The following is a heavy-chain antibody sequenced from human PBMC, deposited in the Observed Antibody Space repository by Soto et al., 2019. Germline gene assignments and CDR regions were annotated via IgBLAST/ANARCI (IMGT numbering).Heavy chain of an antibody. D-gene: IGHD4-4*01. CDR3: AKPPVITASYYYYDMDV. CDR1: GFSFSTYP. J-gene: IGHJ6*02. Sequence: QPGGSLRLSCAASGFSFSTYPMSWVRQAPGKGLEWVSGISGSGISTYYADSVKGRFTISRDNSKNTVFLQMNSLRAEDTAVYYCAKPPVITASYYYYDMDVWGQGTTVTVSS. V-gene: IGHV3-23*01. CDR2: ISGSGIST.